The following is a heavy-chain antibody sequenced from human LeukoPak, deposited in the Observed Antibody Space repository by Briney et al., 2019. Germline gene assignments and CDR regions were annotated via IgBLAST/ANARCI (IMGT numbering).Heavy chain of an antibody. CDR3: ARGGELTTVVLNWFDP. J-gene: IGHJ5*02. CDR1: GFTFSSYA. Sequence: GGSLRLSCAASGFTFSSYAMSWVRQAPGKGLEWVSAISGSGGSTYYADSVKGRFTISRDNSKNTLYLQMNSLRAEDTAVYYCARGGELTTVVLNWFDPWGQGTLVTVSS. D-gene: IGHD4-23*01. CDR2: ISGSGGST. V-gene: IGHV3-23*01.